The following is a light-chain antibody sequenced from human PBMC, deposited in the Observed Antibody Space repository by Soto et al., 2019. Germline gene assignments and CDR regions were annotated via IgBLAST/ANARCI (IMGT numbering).Light chain of an antibody. V-gene: IGKV3-20*01. CDR2: GAS. CDR3: QQYGNSPPLT. CDR1: QSVSSH. J-gene: IGKJ4*01. Sequence: EIGLTQSPGTLSLSPGERATLSCRASQSVSSHLAWYQQRPGQAPRLLIYGASSRATGIPDRFSGSGSGTDFNLTISRLETEDFSLYYCQQYGNSPPLTVVGGTKVEIK.